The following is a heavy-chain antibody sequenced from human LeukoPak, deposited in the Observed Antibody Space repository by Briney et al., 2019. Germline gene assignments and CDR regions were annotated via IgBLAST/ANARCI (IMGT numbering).Heavy chain of an antibody. Sequence: GGSLRHSCAASGFRFSNYSMHWVRQAPGKGLEWVSSISSSPSYLYYADSVKGRFTISRDNAGNSLYLQMNSLRAEDTAVYYCARSHIFDSSGPDHWGQGTLVTVSS. CDR2: ISSSPSYL. V-gene: IGHV3-21*01. D-gene: IGHD3-22*01. J-gene: IGHJ4*02. CDR1: GFRFSNYS. CDR3: ARSHIFDSSGPDH.